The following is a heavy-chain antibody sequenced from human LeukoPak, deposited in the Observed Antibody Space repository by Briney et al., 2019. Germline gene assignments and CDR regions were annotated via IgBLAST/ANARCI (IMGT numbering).Heavy chain of an antibody. Sequence: PGGSLRLSCEASGFTFSGSAMHWVRQASGKGLEWVGRIKSRTDTAYAASVKGRFTIYRDDSKNTAYLQMNSLKTEDTAVYYCTRLRHSNTDYYYYYGMDVWGQGTTVTVSS. D-gene: IGHD2/OR15-2a*01. CDR2: IKSRTDT. V-gene: IGHV3-73*01. CDR1: GFTFSGSA. CDR3: TRLRHSNTDYYYYYGMDV. J-gene: IGHJ6*02.